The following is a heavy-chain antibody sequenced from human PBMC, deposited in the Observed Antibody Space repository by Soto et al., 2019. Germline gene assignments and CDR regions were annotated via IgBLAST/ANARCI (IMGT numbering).Heavy chain of an antibody. J-gene: IGHJ6*02. CDR2: IRSKAYGGTT. Sequence: GGSLRLSCTASGFTFGDYAMSWFRQSPGKGLEWVGFIRSKAYGGTTEYAASVKGRFTISRDDSKSIAYLQMNSLKTEDTAVYYCTRRYSSSWFVYGMDVWGQGTTVTVSS. V-gene: IGHV3-49*03. CDR3: TRRYSSSWFVYGMDV. D-gene: IGHD6-13*01. CDR1: GFTFGDYA.